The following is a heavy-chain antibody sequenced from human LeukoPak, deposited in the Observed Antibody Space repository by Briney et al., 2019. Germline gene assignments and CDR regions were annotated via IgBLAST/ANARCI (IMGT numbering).Heavy chain of an antibody. CDR2: TYYRSNWYN. D-gene: IGHD6-19*01. CDR1: GDSVSSNSAA. J-gene: IGHJ2*01. CDR3: ARDSEVNGWLYHPFWYSDL. Sequence: SQTLSLTCAISGDSVSSNSAAWNWIRQSPSRGLEWLGRTYYRSNWYNDYAVSVKSRITINPDTSKNQFSLQLNSVTPEDTAVYYCARDSEVNGWLYHPFWYSDLWGRGTLVTVSS. V-gene: IGHV6-1*01.